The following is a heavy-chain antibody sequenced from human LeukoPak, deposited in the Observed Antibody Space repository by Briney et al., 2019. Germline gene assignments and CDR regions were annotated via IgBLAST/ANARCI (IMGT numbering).Heavy chain of an antibody. CDR2: IHYSGTT. V-gene: IGHV4-59*01. CDR3: VRGVSSGL. J-gene: IGHJ4*02. CDR1: GGTISSYY. Sequence: SETLSFTCTVSGGTISSYYWIWIGQPPGKGLEWIGYIHYSGTTSYNPSLKSRVTISVDTPKNQFSLKLTSVTPADTAVYYCVRGVSSGLWGQGTLVTVSS. D-gene: IGHD3-22*01.